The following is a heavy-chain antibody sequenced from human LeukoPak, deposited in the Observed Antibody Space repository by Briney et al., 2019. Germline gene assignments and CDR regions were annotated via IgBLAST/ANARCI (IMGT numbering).Heavy chain of an antibody. V-gene: IGHV3-11*06. Sequence: GGSLRLSCAASGFTFSDYYMSWVRQAPGKGLEWVSYISSSSIYTNYADSVKGRFTISRDNAKNSLYLQMNSLRAEDTAVHYCARDLQQQPGKGCYFDYWGQGTLGTVSS. CDR3: ARDLQQQPGKGCYFDY. J-gene: IGHJ4*02. CDR2: ISSSSIYT. D-gene: IGHD6-13*01. CDR1: GFTFSDYY.